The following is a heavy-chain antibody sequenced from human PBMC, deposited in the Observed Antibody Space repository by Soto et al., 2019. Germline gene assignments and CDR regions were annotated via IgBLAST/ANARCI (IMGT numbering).Heavy chain of an antibody. CDR2: ISAYNGNT. V-gene: IGHV1-18*01. CDR1: GYTFTSYG. Sequence: ASVKVSCKASGYTFTSYGISWVRQAPGQGLEWMGWISAYNGNTNYAQKLQGRVTMTTDTSTSTAYMELRSLRSDDTAVYYCAREPKVRWFGELLQTGMYYYYGMDVWGQGTTVTVSS. J-gene: IGHJ6*02. CDR3: AREPKVRWFGELLQTGMYYYYGMDV. D-gene: IGHD3-10*01.